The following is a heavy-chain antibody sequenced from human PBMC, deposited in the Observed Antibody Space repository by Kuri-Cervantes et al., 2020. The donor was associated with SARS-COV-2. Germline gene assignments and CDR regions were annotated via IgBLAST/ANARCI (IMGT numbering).Heavy chain of an antibody. J-gene: IGHJ4*02. Sequence: SETLSLTCAVSGYSISSGYYWGWIRQPPGKGLEWIGSVYHSGETYYNPSLNRRVSISIDASKNQFSLKLTSVTAADTAVYYCARDLQKWEQPEYWGQGALVTVSS. V-gene: IGHV4-38-2*02. CDR3: ARDLQKWEQPEY. CDR1: GYSISSGYY. D-gene: IGHD1-26*01. CDR2: VYHSGET.